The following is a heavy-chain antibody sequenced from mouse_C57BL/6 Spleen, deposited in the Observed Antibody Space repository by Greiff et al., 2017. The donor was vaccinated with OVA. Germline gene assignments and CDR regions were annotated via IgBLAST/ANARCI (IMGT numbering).Heavy chain of an antibody. Sequence: QVQLQQPGAELVKPGASVKLSCKASGYTFTSYWMHWVKQRPGQGLEWIGMIHPNSRSTNYNEKFKSKATLTLDKSASTAYMQLSSLTSENSAVYYCDRGDYYGDYYAMDCWGQGTSVTVSS. J-gene: IGHJ4*01. CDR1: GYTFTSYW. CDR3: DRGDYYGDYYAMDC. CDR2: IHPNSRST. D-gene: IGHD1-1*01. V-gene: IGHV1-64*01.